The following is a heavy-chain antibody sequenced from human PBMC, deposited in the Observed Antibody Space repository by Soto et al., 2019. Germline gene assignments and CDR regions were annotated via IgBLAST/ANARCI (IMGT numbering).Heavy chain of an antibody. CDR2: ISYDGSNK. V-gene: IGHV3-30-3*01. D-gene: IGHD5-18*01. CDR1: GFTFSSYA. J-gene: IGHJ2*01. Sequence: QVQLVDSGGGVVQPGRSLRLSCAASGFTFSSYAMHWVRHAPGTGLEWVAVISYDGSNKYYADSVKGRFTISRDNSKNALYLQMNSLRAADTAVYYCGRVSWIQLRLGYFDLWGRGTLVTVSS. CDR3: GRVSWIQLRLGYFDL.